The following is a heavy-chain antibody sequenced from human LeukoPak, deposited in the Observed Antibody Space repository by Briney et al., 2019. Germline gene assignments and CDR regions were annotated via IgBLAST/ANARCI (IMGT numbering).Heavy chain of an antibody. Sequence: ASVKVSCKASGYSFSDYSMHWVRQAPGQGVEWMGRIYPGSGGTSYAQNFQGRVTLTSDTSINTAYMELSGLTSDGTAVYYCARGGSGSGYLYYFDYWGQGTQVSVPS. V-gene: IGHV1-2*06. D-gene: IGHD3-10*01. CDR3: ARGGSGSGYLYYFDY. J-gene: IGHJ4*02. CDR2: IYPGSGGT. CDR1: GYSFSDYS.